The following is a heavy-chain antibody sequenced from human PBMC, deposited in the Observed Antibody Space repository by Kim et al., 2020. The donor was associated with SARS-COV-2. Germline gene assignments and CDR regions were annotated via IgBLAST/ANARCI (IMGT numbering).Heavy chain of an antibody. D-gene: IGHD6-6*01. V-gene: IGHV4-39*07. Sequence: LKSRVTISVDPSKNQFSLKLSSVTAADTAVYYCARDTILDSSSSWWYFDLWGRGTLVTVSS. J-gene: IGHJ2*01. CDR3: ARDTILDSSSSWWYFDL.